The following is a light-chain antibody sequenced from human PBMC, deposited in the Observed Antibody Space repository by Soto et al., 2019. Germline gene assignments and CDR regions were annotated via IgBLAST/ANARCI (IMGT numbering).Light chain of an antibody. J-gene: IGKJ4*01. CDR3: QKRINWPLN. CDR2: AAS. CDR1: QVISSW. V-gene: IGKV1D-12*01. Sequence: DLQMTQSPSSVAASVGDRVTITLGASQVISSWLVWYQQKPGKAPKLLIYAASSLQSGVPSRFSGSGSGTDFTLTISRLEPEDFAVYYCQKRINWPLNFGGGTKVAIK.